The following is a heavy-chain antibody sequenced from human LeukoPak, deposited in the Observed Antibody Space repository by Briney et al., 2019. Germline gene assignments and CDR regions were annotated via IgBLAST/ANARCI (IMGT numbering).Heavy chain of an antibody. V-gene: IGHV3-23*01. Sequence: GGSMRPSCAASAITFRSYAMSWVRQAPGKGLEWVSAISGSGDSTSYADSVKGRFTISRDNSKNTLYLQMNSLRAEDTAVYYCAKGDAEWGERYFDYWGQGIVVTVSS. CDR2: ISGSGDST. CDR1: AITFRSYA. J-gene: IGHJ4*02. D-gene: IGHD3-3*01. CDR3: AKGDAEWGERYFDY.